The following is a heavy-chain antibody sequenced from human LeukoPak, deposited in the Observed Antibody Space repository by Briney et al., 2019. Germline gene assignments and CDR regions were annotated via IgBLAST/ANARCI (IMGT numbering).Heavy chain of an antibody. CDR2: VYYTGST. Sequence: SETLSLTCIVSGGSLTSYYWSWIRQPPRKGLEWLGYVYYTGSTNYNPSLKSRITMSVDRSKNQVSMKMSSVTTADTAVYYCARGWGPAYCGGDCHRHFDYWGQGALVTVSS. CDR3: ARGWGPAYCGGDCHRHFDY. D-gene: IGHD2-21*02. CDR1: GGSLTSYY. J-gene: IGHJ4*02. V-gene: IGHV4-59*01.